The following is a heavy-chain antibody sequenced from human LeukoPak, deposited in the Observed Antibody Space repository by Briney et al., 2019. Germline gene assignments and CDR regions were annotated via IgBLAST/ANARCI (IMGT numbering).Heavy chain of an antibody. J-gene: IGHJ4*02. Sequence: PSETLSLTCTVSGGSISSYYWSWIRQPPGKGLEWIGYIYYSGGTNYNPSLKSRVTISVDTSKKQFSLRLSSVTAADTAVYYCARRGGDSSGNFDYWGQGTLVTVSS. CDR1: GGSISSYY. CDR2: IYYSGGT. V-gene: IGHV4-59*08. CDR3: ARRGGDSSGNFDY. D-gene: IGHD3-22*01.